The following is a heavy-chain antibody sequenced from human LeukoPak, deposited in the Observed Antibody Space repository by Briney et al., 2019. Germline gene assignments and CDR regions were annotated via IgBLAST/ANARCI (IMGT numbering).Heavy chain of an antibody. CDR3: AKPDSSGYYFPPDY. CDR1: GFTFIKYA. Sequence: GGSLRLSCAVSGFTFIKYAMSWVRQAPGKGLEWVSAISGSGGSTYYADSVKGRFTISRDNSKNTLYLQMNSLRAEDTAVYYCAKPDSSGYYFPPDYWGQGTLVTVSS. CDR2: ISGSGGST. J-gene: IGHJ4*02. D-gene: IGHD3-22*01. V-gene: IGHV3-23*01.